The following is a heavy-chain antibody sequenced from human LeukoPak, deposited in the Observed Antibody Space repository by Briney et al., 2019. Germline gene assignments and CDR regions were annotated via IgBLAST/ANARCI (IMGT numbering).Heavy chain of an antibody. CDR3: ARDRSSSDY. V-gene: IGHV1-18*04. Sequence: ASVKVSCKASGYTFTGYYIHWVRQAPGQGLEWMGWISAYNGNTNYVQKFQGRVTMTTDTSTSTVYMELRSLRSDDTVVYFCARDRSSSDYWGQGTLVTVSS. CDR1: GYTFTGYY. J-gene: IGHJ4*02. CDR2: ISAYNGNT. D-gene: IGHD6-6*01.